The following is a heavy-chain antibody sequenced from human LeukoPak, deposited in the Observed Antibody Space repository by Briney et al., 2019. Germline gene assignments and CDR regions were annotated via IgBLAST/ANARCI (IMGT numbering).Heavy chain of an antibody. J-gene: IGHJ4*02. V-gene: IGHV4-34*01. CDR1: GGSFSGYY. D-gene: IGHD2-2*01. Sequence: PSETLSLTCAVYGGSFSGYYWSWIRQPPGKGLEWIGEINHSGSTNYNPSLKSRVTISVDTSKNQFSLKLSSVTAADTAVYYCARVRGDIVVVPAAMCFDYWGQGTLVTVSS. CDR2: INHSGST. CDR3: ARVRGDIVVVPAAMCFDY.